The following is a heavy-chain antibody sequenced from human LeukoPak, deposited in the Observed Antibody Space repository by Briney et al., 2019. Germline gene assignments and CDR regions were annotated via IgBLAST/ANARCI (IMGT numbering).Heavy chain of an antibody. CDR2: IYYSGST. J-gene: IGHJ3*02. CDR1: GGSVSSGSYY. CDR3: ARGLLGDDAFDI. V-gene: IGHV4-61*01. Sequence: SETLSLTCTVSGGSVSSGSYYWSWIRQPPGKGLEWIGYIYYSGSTNYNPSLKSRVTISVDTSKNQSSLKLSSVTAADTAVYYCARGLLGDDAFDIWGQGTMVTVSS.